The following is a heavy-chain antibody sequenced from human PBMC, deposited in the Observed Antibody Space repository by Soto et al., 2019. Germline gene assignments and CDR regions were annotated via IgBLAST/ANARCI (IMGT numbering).Heavy chain of an antibody. V-gene: IGHV4-59*01. J-gene: IGHJ3*02. CDR2: IYYSGTT. D-gene: IGHD2-21*02. CDR1: GGSISSYY. CDR3: ESTHIVVVTDAFDI. Sequence: SETLSLTVTVSGGSISSYYWSWIRQPPGKGLEWIWYIYYSGTTNYNPSLKSRVTISVDTSKNQFSLKLRSVTAPDTAVYYCESTHIVVVTDAFDIWGQGTMVPV.